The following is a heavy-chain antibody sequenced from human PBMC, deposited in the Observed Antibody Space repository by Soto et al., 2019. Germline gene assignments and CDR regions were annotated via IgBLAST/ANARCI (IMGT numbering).Heavy chain of an antibody. Sequence: ASVKVSCKAFGYTFTSYAMHWVRQAPGQRLEWMGWINAGNGNTKYSQKFQGRVTITRDTSASTAYMELSSLRSEDTAVYYCARDRVSSAFGVASKPRWFDPWGQGTLVTVSS. CDR2: INAGNGNT. V-gene: IGHV1-3*01. CDR3: ARDRVSSAFGVASKPRWFDP. CDR1: GYTFTSYA. D-gene: IGHD3-3*01. J-gene: IGHJ5*02.